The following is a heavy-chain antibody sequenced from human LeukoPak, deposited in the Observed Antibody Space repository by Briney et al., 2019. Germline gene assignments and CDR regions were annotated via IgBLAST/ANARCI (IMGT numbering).Heavy chain of an antibody. V-gene: IGHV3-9*01. CDR3: VKDMVLIAAAGPFEY. D-gene: IGHD6-13*01. J-gene: IGHJ4*02. Sequence: GGSLRLSCASSGFTFDDYARHWVRQGPGKGLEWVSRIGSNGGSIAYADSVKGRFTISRNNAKNSLYLQMNNLRAEDTAFYYCVKDMVLIAAAGPFEYWGQGTLVTVST. CDR2: IGSNGGSI. CDR1: GFTFDDYA.